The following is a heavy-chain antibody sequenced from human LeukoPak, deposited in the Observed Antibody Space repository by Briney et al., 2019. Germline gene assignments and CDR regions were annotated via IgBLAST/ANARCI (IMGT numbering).Heavy chain of an antibody. J-gene: IGHJ4*02. V-gene: IGHV3-23*01. D-gene: IGHD6-19*01. CDR1: GFTFSSYA. CDR3: ARDPKKIAVVGPFDY. CDR2: ISGSGGST. Sequence: GGSLRLSCAASGFTFSSYAMSWVRQAPGKGLEWVSAISGSGGSTYYADSVKGRFTISRDNSKNTLYLQMNSLRAEDTAVYYCARDPKKIAVVGPFDYWGQGTLVTVSS.